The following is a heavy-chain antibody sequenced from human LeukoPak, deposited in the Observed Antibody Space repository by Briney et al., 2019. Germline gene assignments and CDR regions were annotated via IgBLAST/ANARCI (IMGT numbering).Heavy chain of an antibody. V-gene: IGHV3-23*01. D-gene: IGHD3-10*01. J-gene: IGHJ4*02. CDR1: GFAFSSYA. CDR2: ISGSGGST. Sequence: GGSLRLSCAASGFAFSSYAMSWVRQAPGKGLEWVSAISGSGGSTYYADSVKGRFTISRDNSKNTLYLQMNSLRAEDTAVYYCAKAPITMVRGVILPLLFDYWGQGTLVTVSS. CDR3: AKAPITMVRGVILPLLFDY.